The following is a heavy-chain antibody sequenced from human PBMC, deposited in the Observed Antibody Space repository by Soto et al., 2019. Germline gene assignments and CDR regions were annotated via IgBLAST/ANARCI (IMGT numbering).Heavy chain of an antibody. J-gene: IGHJ4*02. CDR3: ARATIQQLLFDY. CDR2: IYYSGTT. CDR1: GGSISSGGNY. V-gene: IGHV4-31*03. Sequence: SETLSLTCTVSGGSISSGGNYWIWIRQHPGKGLEWIGYIYYSGTTYYNPSLKSRVTISVDTSKTQFSLKLSSVTAADTAVYYCARATIQQLLFDYWGQGTLVTAPQ. D-gene: IGHD6-13*01.